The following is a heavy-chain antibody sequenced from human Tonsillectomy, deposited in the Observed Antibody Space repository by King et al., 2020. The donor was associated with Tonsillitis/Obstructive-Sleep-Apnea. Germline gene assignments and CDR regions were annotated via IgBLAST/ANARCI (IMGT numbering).Heavy chain of an antibody. V-gene: IGHV1-18*01. Sequence: QLVQSGAEVRKPGASVKVSCKASGYTFTSYGITWVRQAPGQGLEWMGWISAFNGNTNYTQKLQGRVTMTTDTSTSTAYMELRSLRSDDTAVYYCAREAVLDFWSGPSLNYYFYYMGVWGKGTTVTVSS. CDR1: GYTFTSYG. CDR2: ISAFNGNT. D-gene: IGHD3-3*01. CDR3: AREAVLDFWSGPSLNYYFYYMGV. J-gene: IGHJ6*03.